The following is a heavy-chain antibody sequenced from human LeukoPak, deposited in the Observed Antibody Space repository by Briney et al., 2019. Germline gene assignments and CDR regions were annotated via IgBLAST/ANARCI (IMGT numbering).Heavy chain of an antibody. CDR2: IYPGDSDT. CDR1: GYSFTTYW. J-gene: IGHJ3*02. Sequence: GASLKISCKGSGYSFTTYWIGWVRQMPGKGLEWMGIIYPGDSDTRDSPSFQGQVTISADKSITTAYLQWSSLKASDTAMYYCARLSRMATTLDAFDIWGQGTMVTVSS. CDR3: ARLSRMATTLDAFDI. D-gene: IGHD5-24*01. V-gene: IGHV5-51*01.